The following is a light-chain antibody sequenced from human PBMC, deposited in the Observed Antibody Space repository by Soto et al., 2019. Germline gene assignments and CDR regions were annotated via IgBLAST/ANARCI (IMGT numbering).Light chain of an antibody. CDR2: EVH. J-gene: IGLJ2*01. CDR3: SSYSGSNTLV. Sequence: QSALTQPASVSGSPGQSITISCTGTSSDVGAYNYVSWYQQHPGKAPKLMIFEVHDRPSGVSNRFSGSKSGNTASLTISGLQDEDEDDYYCSSYSGSNTLVFGGGTKLTVL. CDR1: SSDVGAYNY. V-gene: IGLV2-14*01.